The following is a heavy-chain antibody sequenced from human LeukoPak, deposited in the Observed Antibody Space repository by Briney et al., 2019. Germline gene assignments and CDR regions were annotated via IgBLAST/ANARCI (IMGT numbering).Heavy chain of an antibody. Sequence: SETLSLTCTVSGGSISSYYWSWIRQPPGKRLEWIGYIYYSGTTNYNPSLKSRVTMSVGTSKNQFSLKLSSVTAADTAVYYCAKTGITGPGWFDPWGQGTLVTVSS. J-gene: IGHJ5*02. V-gene: IGHV4-59*08. CDR1: GGSISSYY. D-gene: IGHD1-20*01. CDR2: IYYSGTT. CDR3: AKTGITGPGWFDP.